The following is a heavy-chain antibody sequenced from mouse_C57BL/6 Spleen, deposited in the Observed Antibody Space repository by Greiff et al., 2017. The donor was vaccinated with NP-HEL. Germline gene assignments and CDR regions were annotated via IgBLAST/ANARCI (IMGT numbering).Heavy chain of an antibody. V-gene: IGHV1-64*01. CDR2: IHPNSGST. CDR3: ARGGGYDYDVGYFDY. CDR1: GYTFTSYW. D-gene: IGHD2-4*01. Sequence: VQLQQSGAELVKPGASVKLSCKASGYTFTSYWMHWVKQRPGQGLEWIGMIHPNSGSTNYNEKFKSKATLTVDKSYSTAYMQLSSLTSEDSAVYYCARGGGYDYDVGYFDYWGQGTTLTVSS. J-gene: IGHJ2*01.